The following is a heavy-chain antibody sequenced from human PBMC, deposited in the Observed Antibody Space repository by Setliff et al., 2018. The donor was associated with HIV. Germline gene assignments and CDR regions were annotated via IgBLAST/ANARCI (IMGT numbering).Heavy chain of an antibody. D-gene: IGHD2-15*01. CDR1: DDPISSYY. CDR3: ALTGHRLLRGYMDV. J-gene: IGHJ6*03. CDR2: LYVSGDT. V-gene: IGHV4-4*07. Sequence: SETLSLTCYVTDDPISSYYWSWVRQPAGKGLEWIGRLYVSGDTNYNPSLKSRVTMSLDTSKKHFSLKLKSVTAADTAVYYCALTGHRLLRGYMDVWGKAATVTVSS.